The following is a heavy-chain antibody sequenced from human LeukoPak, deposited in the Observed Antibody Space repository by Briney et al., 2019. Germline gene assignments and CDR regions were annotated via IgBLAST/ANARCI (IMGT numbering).Heavy chain of an antibody. V-gene: IGHV4-4*02. CDR3: ARDTREWFDP. CDR2: IYLRGNT. J-gene: IGHJ5*02. CDR1: GGSISSSNW. D-gene: IGHD2-15*01. Sequence: TSETLSLTCATSGGSISSSNWWTWVRQPPGKGLEWVGEIYLRGNTNYNPSLESRVTISVDTSKNQFSLKLSSVTAADTTVYYCARDTREWFDPWGQGTLVTVSS.